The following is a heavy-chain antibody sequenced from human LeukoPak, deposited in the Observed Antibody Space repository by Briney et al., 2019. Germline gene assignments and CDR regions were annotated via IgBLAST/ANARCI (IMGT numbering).Heavy chain of an antibody. CDR2: IGRSGGTI. V-gene: IGHV3-11*04. J-gene: IGHJ4*02. CDR1: GFTVTSNY. Sequence: GGSLRLSCAVSGFTVTSNYISWIRQAPGKGLEWVSYIGRSGGTIFYDDSVKGRFTISRDNAKNSLYLQMSNLRYEHTAVYHCARIGAGVPAHYGDVNFRRYFDFWGQGALVTVSS. D-gene: IGHD2-21*01. CDR3: ARIGAGVPAHYGDVNFRRYFDF.